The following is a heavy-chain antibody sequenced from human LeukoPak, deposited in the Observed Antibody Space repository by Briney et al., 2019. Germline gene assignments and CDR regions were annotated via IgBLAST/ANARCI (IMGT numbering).Heavy chain of an antibody. CDR3: ARASPRGSYYFYGMDV. CDR2: ISTYNGNT. CDR1: GDTFTSYG. D-gene: IGHD3-16*01. V-gene: IGHV1-18*01. J-gene: IGHJ6*02. Sequence: GASVKVSCKASGDTFTSYGISWVRQAPGQGLEWMGWISTYNGNTNYAQKLQGRVTMTTDTSTSTAYMELRSLRSDDTAVYYCARASPRGSYYFYGMDVWGQGTTVTVSS.